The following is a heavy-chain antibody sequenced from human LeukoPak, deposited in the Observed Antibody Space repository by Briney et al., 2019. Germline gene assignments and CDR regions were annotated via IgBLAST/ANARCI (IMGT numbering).Heavy chain of an antibody. CDR1: GYSFTSYW. Sequence: GESLKISCKGSGYSFTSYWIGWVRQMPGKGLEWMGIIYPGDSDTRYSPSFQGQVTISADKSISTAYLQWSSLKASGTAMYYCARARGRYYYYYGMDVWGQGTTVTVSS. CDR2: IYPGDSDT. V-gene: IGHV5-51*01. J-gene: IGHJ6*02. CDR3: ARARGRYYYYYGMDV.